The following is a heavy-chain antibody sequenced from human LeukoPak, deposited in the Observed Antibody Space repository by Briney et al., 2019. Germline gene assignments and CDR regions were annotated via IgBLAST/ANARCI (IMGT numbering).Heavy chain of an antibody. CDR2: IYSGGST. J-gene: IGHJ4*02. V-gene: IGHV3-66*01. Sequence: PGGSLRLSCAACGFTVSSNCMSWVRQAPGKGLEWVSVIYSGGSTHYADSVKGRFTISRDNSKNTLYLQMNSLRAEDTAVYYCARDVGTAMGGGRDYWGQGTLVTVSS. CDR3: ARDVGTAMGGGRDY. D-gene: IGHD5-18*01. CDR1: GFTVSSNC.